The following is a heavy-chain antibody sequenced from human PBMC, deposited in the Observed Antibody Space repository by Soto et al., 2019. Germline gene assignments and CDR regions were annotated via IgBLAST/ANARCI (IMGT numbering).Heavy chain of an antibody. J-gene: IGHJ3*02. CDR3: ARNRFPSIRFLEWLADDAFDI. Sequence: QVQLVESGGGLVKPGGSLRLSCAASGFTFSDYYMSWIRQAPGKGLEWVSYISSSGSTIYYADSVKGRFTISRDNAKNSLYLQMNSLRAEDTAVYYCARNRFPSIRFLEWLADDAFDIWGQGTMVTVSS. V-gene: IGHV3-11*01. CDR1: GFTFSDYY. CDR2: ISSSGSTI. D-gene: IGHD3-3*01.